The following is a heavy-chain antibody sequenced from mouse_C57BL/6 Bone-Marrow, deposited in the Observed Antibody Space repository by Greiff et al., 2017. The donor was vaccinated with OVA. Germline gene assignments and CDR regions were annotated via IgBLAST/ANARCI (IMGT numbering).Heavy chain of an antibody. J-gene: IGHJ3*01. CDR1: GFTFSDAW. V-gene: IGHV6-6*01. CDR2: IRNKANNHAT. Sequence: EVKLLESGGGLVQPGGSMKLSCAASGFTFSDAWMDWVRQSPEKGLEWVAEIRNKANNHATYYAESVKGRFTISRDDSKSSVYLQMNSLRAEDTGIYYCTEGDYGSSLAWFAYWGQGTLVTVSA. CDR3: TEGDYGSSLAWFAY. D-gene: IGHD1-1*01.